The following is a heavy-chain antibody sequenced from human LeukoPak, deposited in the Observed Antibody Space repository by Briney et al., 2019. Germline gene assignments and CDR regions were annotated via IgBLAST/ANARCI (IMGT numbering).Heavy chain of an antibody. V-gene: IGHV3-48*03. CDR1: GFTFSSYE. D-gene: IGHD6-19*01. CDR3: AREVPGVSGRSYWYFDL. CDR2: ISSSGSTI. J-gene: IGHJ2*01. Sequence: PGGSLILSCAASGFTFSSYEMNWVRQAPGKGLEWVSYISSSGSTIYYADSVKGRFTISRDNAKNSLYLQMNSLRAEDTAVYYCAREVPGVSGRSYWYFDLWGRGTLVTVSS.